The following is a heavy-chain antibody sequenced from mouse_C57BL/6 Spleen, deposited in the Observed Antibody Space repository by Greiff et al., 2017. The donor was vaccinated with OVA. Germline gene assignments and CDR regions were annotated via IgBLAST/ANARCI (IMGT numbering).Heavy chain of an antibody. CDR2: IYPGDGDT. CDR3: ARKGDYSKGFDY. V-gene: IGHV1-80*01. CDR1: GYAFSSYW. J-gene: IGHJ2*01. D-gene: IGHD2-5*01. Sequence: VQLQESGAELVKPGASVKISCKASGYAFSSYWMNWVKQRPGKGLEWIGQIYPGDGDTNYNGKFKGKATLTADKSSSTAYMQLSSLTSEDSAVYFCARKGDYSKGFDYGGQGTTLTVSS.